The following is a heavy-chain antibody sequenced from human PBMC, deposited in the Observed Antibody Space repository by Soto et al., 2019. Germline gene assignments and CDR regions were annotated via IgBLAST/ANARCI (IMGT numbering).Heavy chain of an antibody. J-gene: IGHJ4*02. D-gene: IGHD3-16*01. V-gene: IGHV3-23*01. CDR2: ISATGGGT. Sequence: GSRRLSCAASGFKFSNYDMSWVRQAPGKGLEWVSLISATGGGTYYADSVKGRFTISRDNSHNTLYLQVHSLTAEDTAVYYCAKDRRAGGNSAFYFDFWGQGAQVTVS. CDR3: AKDRRAGGNSAFYFDF. CDR1: GFKFSNYD.